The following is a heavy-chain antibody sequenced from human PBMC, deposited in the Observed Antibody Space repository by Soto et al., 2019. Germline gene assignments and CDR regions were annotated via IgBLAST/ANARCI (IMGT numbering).Heavy chain of an antibody. D-gene: IGHD2-2*01. CDR2: IYPGDSDT. V-gene: IGHV5-51*01. CDR3: ARGVVVVPAATGSWFDP. Sequence: GESLKISCKGSGYSFTSYWIGWVRQMPGKGLEWMGIIYPGDSDTRYSPSFQGRVTISADKSISTAYLQWSSLKASDTAMYYCARGVVVVPAATGSWFDPWGQGTLVTVSS. CDR1: GYSFTSYW. J-gene: IGHJ5*02.